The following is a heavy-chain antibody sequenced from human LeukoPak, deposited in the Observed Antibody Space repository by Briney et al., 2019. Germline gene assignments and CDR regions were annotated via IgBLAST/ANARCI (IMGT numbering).Heavy chain of an antibody. CDR2: ISTTGGYT. Sequence: GGSLRLSCVGPGLSFSTYDMGWVRQTPGKGLEWVSAISTTGGYTEDADSVKGRFTISRDNSQNTLFLQMHSLRAEDTAVYYCAKKPATIKFPFDIWGQGTLVTVSP. J-gene: IGHJ4*02. CDR1: GLSFSTYD. CDR3: AKKPATIKFPFDI. V-gene: IGHV3-23*01. D-gene: IGHD5-24*01.